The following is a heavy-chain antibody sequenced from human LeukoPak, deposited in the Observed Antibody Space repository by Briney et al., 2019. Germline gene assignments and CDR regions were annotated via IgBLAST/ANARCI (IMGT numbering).Heavy chain of an antibody. Sequence: GGSVRLSCAASGFTFSSYWMSWVRQAPGKGLEWVANIKQDGSEKYYVDSVKGRFTISRDNAKNSLYLQMNSLRAEDTAVYYCARGSHLKWSGYYSSAFDIWGQGTMVTVSS. V-gene: IGHV3-7*01. D-gene: IGHD3-3*01. CDR1: GFTFSSYW. CDR3: ARGSHLKWSGYYSSAFDI. CDR2: IKQDGSEK. J-gene: IGHJ3*02.